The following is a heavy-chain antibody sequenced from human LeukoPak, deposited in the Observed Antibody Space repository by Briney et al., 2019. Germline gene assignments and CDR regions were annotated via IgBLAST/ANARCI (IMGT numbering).Heavy chain of an antibody. CDR1: GFTFDDYT. CDR2: ISWDGGST. V-gene: IGHV3-43*01. D-gene: IGHD5-18*01. Sequence: PGGSLRLSCAASGFTFDDYTMHWVRQAPGKGLEWVSLISWDGGSTYYADSVKGRFTISRDNSKNSLYLQMNSLRTEDTALYYCAKEAGYSYGYGYYYYYGMDVWGQGTTVTVSS. J-gene: IGHJ6*02. CDR3: AKEAGYSYGYGYYYYYGMDV.